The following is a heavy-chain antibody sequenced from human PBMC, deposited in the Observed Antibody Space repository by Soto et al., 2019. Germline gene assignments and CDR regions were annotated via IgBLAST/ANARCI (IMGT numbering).Heavy chain of an antibody. CDR3: APLVYCSGGSCHYDAFDI. D-gene: IGHD2-15*01. J-gene: IGHJ3*02. Sequence: PGGSLRLSCAASGFTFSSYGMHWVRQAPGKGLEWVSAIGGSGDWTYYADSVKGRFTISRDSSKNTLYLQMDSLGAEDTAVYYCAPLVYCSGGSCHYDAFDIRGQGTMVTVSS. CDR2: IGGSGDWT. V-gene: IGHV3-23*01. CDR1: GFTFSSYG.